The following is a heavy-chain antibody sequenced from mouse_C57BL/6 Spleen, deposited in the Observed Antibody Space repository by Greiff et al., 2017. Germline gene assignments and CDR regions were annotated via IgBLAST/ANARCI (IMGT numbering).Heavy chain of an antibody. J-gene: IGHJ1*03. V-gene: IGHV1-80*01. CDR1: GFAFSSYW. D-gene: IGHD1-1*01. CDR2: IYPGVGDT. Sequence: QVQLQQSGADLVKPGASVKISCKASGFAFSSYWMTWVQQTPGKGLEWIGQIYPGVGDTNYTGKFKGKATLTVDKSSSTAYMQLSSLTSEDSAVYFCARTCYYGSSWYFDVWGTGTTVTVSS. CDR3: ARTCYYGSSWYFDV.